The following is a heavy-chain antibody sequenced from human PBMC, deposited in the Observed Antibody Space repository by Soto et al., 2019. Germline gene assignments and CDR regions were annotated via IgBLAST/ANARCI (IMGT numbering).Heavy chain of an antibody. D-gene: IGHD3-3*01. V-gene: IGHV4-59*01. Sequence: SETLSLTCTVSGGSISNSYWSWIRQPPGKGLEWIGFIYSSGVIDYNPSLKSRVTVSVDTSKNQFSLKLSSVTAADTAVYYCARDQRQYDFWGGYHYYYYRIDVWGQGTTVTVSS. J-gene: IGHJ6*02. CDR3: ARDQRQYDFWGGYHYYYYRIDV. CDR1: GGSISNSY. CDR2: IYSSGVI.